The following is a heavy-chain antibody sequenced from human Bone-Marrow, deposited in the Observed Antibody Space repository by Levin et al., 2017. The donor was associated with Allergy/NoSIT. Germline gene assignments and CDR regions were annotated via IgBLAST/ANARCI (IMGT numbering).Heavy chain of an antibody. Sequence: LSQTLSLTCTVSGGSTNSSFWSWIRQSPGKGLEWIGYINYLGSTNYNPSLQSRVSILRGTSKNQFSLKLSSVTAADTAVYFCAKETDSTGYYGFDTWGQGTLVTVSS. CDR3: AKETDSTGYYGFDT. CDR1: GGSTNSSF. CDR2: INYLGST. J-gene: IGHJ4*02. V-gene: IGHV4-59*01. D-gene: IGHD3-22*01.